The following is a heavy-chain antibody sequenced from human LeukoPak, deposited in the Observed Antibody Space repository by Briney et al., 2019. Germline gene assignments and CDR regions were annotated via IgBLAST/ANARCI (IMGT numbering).Heavy chain of an antibody. V-gene: IGHV1-24*01. CDR2: FDPKHGER. CDR3: ATESGSGYYQYYFDF. D-gene: IGHD3-22*01. Sequence: ASVKVSCKAPGYTVSELSMNWVRQAPGKGLEWMGGFDPKHGERIYAQKFQGRVTMTEDTSTDTAYMELSSLRSEDTAVYYCATESGSGYYQYYFDFWGQGTLVTVSS. CDR1: GYTVSELS. J-gene: IGHJ4*02.